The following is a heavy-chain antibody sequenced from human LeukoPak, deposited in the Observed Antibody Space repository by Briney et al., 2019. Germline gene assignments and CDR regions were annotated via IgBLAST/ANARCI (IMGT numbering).Heavy chain of an antibody. D-gene: IGHD6-13*01. J-gene: IGHJ6*02. CDR2: MNPNSGNT. Sequence: ASVKVSCKASGYTFTSYAMNWVRQATGQGLEWMGWMNPNSGNTGYAQKFQGRVTMTRNTSISTAYMELSSLRSDDTAVYYCFQGIAAAGYYYGMDVWGQGTTVTVSS. CDR3: FQGIAAAGYYYGMDV. V-gene: IGHV1-8*02. CDR1: GYTFTSYA.